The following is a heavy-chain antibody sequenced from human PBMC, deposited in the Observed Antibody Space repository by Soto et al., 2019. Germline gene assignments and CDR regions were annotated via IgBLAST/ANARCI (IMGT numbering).Heavy chain of an antibody. CDR1: GFTFSNAW. J-gene: IGHJ6*02. CDR3: TTLGSHYFYHNFDV. Sequence: EVKLVESGGGLVTPGGSLRLSCAASGFTFSNAWMNWVRQAPGKGLEWVGLIKMKSEGATTHYAAPVNGRFTISRDDSKKSLYLQTSSLKTEDTAVYYCTTLGSHYFYHNFDVWGQGTTVTVSS. CDR2: IKMKSEGATT. V-gene: IGHV3-15*07.